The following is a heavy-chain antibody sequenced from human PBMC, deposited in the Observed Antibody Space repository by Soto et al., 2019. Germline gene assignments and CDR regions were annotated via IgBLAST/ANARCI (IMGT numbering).Heavy chain of an antibody. CDR3: AVGKVVGATTPFDY. CDR2: IIPILGIA. D-gene: IGHD1-26*01. V-gene: IGHV1-69*02. CDR1: GGTFSSYT. J-gene: IGHJ4*02. Sequence: QVQLVQSGAEVKKPGSSVKVSCKASGGTFSSYTISWVRQAPGQGLEWMGRIIPILGIANYAQKFRGRVTITADKSTSTAYMELSSLRSEDTAVYYCAVGKVVGATTPFDYWGQGTLVTVSS.